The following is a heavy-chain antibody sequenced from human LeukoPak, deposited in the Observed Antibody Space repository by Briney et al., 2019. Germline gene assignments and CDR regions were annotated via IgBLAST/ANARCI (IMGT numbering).Heavy chain of an antibody. V-gene: IGHV4-59*01. Sequence: PSETLSLTCTVSGGSISSYYWSWIRQPPGKGLEWIGYIYYSGSTNYNPSLKSRVTISVDTSKNQFSLKLSSVTAADTAVYYCARSWNDQKWELLSYWGQGTLVTVSS. J-gene: IGHJ4*02. CDR1: GGSISSYY. CDR3: ARSWNDQKWELLSY. CDR2: IYYSGST. D-gene: IGHD1-26*01.